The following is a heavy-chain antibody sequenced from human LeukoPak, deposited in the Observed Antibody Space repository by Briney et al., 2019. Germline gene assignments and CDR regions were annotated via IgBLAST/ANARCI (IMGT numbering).Heavy chain of an antibody. CDR2: ISGSGSRT. J-gene: IGHJ4*02. Sequence: GGSLRLSCTASGFTSSSYLMSWVREAPGKGLEWVSTISGSGSRTYYADSVKGRFTISRDNSENTLYLQLNSLRAEDTALYYCAKTYADATFDYWGQGNLVTVSS. CDR3: AKTYADATFDY. V-gene: IGHV3-23*01. CDR1: GFTSSSYL. D-gene: IGHD4-17*01.